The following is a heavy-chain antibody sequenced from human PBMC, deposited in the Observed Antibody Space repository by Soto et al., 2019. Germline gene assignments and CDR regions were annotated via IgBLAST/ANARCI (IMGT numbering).Heavy chain of an antibody. V-gene: IGHV3-66*04. Sequence: GSLRLSCAASGFTVSSNYMSWVRQAPGKGLEWVSVIYSDDSTYYADSVRGRFTISRDNSKNTLYLQMNSLRAEDTAVYYCARHSGHDFIGYWGQGTLVTVSS. CDR2: IYSDDST. CDR3: ARHSGHDFIGY. CDR1: GFTVSSNY. D-gene: IGHD5-12*01. J-gene: IGHJ4*02.